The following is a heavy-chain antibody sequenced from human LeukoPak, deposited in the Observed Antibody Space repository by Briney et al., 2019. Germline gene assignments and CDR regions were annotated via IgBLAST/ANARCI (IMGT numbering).Heavy chain of an antibody. CDR2: ITSISDGT. Sequence: GGSLRLSCAASGFTFNIYAMSWVRQAPGEGLEWVSSITSISDGTFYADSVKGRFTISRDNSKSTLYLQMNSLRAEDTALYYCVKDLPNYFGWNGHYYTRNGDSWGQGTLVTVSS. J-gene: IGHJ5*01. D-gene: IGHD3-10*01. CDR3: VKDLPNYFGWNGHYYTRNGDS. V-gene: IGHV3-23*01. CDR1: GFTFNIYA.